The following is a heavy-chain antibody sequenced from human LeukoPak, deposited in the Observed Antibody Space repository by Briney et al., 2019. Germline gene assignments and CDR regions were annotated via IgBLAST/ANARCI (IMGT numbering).Heavy chain of an antibody. Sequence: SETLSLTCAVYGGSFSGYYWSWIRQPPGKGLEWIGEINHSGSTNYNPSLKSRVPISVDTSKNQFSLKLSSVTAADTAVYYCASNYDILTGYYGHWGQGTLVTVSS. CDR1: GGSFSGYY. CDR2: INHSGST. D-gene: IGHD3-9*01. CDR3: ASNYDILTGYYGH. J-gene: IGHJ4*02. V-gene: IGHV4-34*01.